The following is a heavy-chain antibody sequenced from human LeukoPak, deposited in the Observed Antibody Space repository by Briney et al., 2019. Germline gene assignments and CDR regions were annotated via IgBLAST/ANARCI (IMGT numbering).Heavy chain of an antibody. V-gene: IGHV1-8*03. J-gene: IGHJ6*03. Sequence: GASVKVSCKASGYTFTSYDINWVRQATGQGLEWMGWMNPNSGNTGYAQKFQGRVTITRNTSISTAYMELSSLRSEDTAAYYCARGYSSSWYGLGYYYYMDVWGKGTTVTVSS. D-gene: IGHD6-13*01. CDR1: GYTFTSYD. CDR2: MNPNSGNT. CDR3: ARGYSSSWYGLGYYYYMDV.